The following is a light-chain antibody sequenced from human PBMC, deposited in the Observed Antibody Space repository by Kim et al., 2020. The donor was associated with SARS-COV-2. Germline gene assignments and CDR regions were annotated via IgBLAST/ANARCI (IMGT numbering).Light chain of an antibody. J-gene: IGLJ2*01. Sequence: GQKVTISCSRSSSNIGKNYVSWYQQLPKTAPKLLIYDNNERPSGIPDRFSGSKSGTSATLGITGLQTGDEADYYCGTWDSSLSAVVFGGGTQLTVL. CDR3: GTWDSSLSAVV. CDR2: DNN. V-gene: IGLV1-51*01. CDR1: SSNIGKNY.